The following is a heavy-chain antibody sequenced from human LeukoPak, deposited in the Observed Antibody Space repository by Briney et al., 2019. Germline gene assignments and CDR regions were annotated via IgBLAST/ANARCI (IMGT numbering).Heavy chain of an antibody. J-gene: IGHJ5*02. CDR3: ARQPLILAAGFRFDP. CDR2: IYHSGST. D-gene: IGHD6-13*01. Sequence: SETLSLTCAVSGYSISSGYYWGWIRQPPGKGLEWIGSIYHSGSTYYNPSLKSRVTISVDTSKNQFSLTLSSVTAADTAVYYCARQPLILAAGFRFDPWGQGTLVTVSS. V-gene: IGHV4-38-2*01. CDR1: GYSISSGYY.